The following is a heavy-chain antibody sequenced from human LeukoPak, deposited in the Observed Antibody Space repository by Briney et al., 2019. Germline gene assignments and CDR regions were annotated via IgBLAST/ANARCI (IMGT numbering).Heavy chain of an antibody. CDR3: ARGQWFGELLGWFDP. V-gene: IGHV3-33*01. CDR1: GFTFSSYG. CDR2: IWYDGSNK. Sequence: GGSLRLSCAASGFTFSSYGMHWVRKAQGKGLEWVAVIWYDGSNKYYADSVKGRFTISRDNSKNTLYLQMNSLRAEDTAVYYCARGQWFGELLGWFDPWGQGTLVTVSS. D-gene: IGHD3-10*01. J-gene: IGHJ5*02.